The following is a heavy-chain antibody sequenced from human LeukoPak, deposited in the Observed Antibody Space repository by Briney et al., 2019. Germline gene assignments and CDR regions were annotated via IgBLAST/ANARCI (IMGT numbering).Heavy chain of an antibody. CDR3: AREGAYYYDSSGYYDRYYYYGMDV. CDR2: IYYSGST. V-gene: IGHV4-59*12. Sequence: PSETLSLTCTVSGGSISSYYWGWIRQPPGKGLEWIGYIYYSGSTNYNPSLKSRVTISVDTSKNQFSLKLSSVTAADTAVYYCAREGAYYYDSSGYYDRYYYYGMDVWGQGTTVTVSS. CDR1: GGSISSYY. D-gene: IGHD3-22*01. J-gene: IGHJ6*02.